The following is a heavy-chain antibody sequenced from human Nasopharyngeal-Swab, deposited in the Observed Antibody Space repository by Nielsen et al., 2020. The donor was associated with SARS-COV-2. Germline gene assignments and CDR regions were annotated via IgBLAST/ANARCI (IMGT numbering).Heavy chain of an antibody. CDR3: ARDHVLADAFDI. Sequence: LTISCAASGFTFSSYSMNWVRPAPGKGLECVSSITSSSSYIYYADSVKGRFTNSRNNAKNSLYLQMNSLGTEDTAVYYCARDHVLADAFDIWGQGTMVTVSS. CDR1: GFTFSSYS. D-gene: IGHD3-3*02. CDR2: ITSSSSYI. J-gene: IGHJ3*02. V-gene: IGHV3-21*01.